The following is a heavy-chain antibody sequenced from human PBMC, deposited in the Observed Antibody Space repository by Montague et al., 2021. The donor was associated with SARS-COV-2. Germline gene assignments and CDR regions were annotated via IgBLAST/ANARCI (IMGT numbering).Heavy chain of an antibody. D-gene: IGHD5-12*01. J-gene: IGHJ4*02. CDR3: AHRRSGCDGNYFDY. CDR1: GFSLSTTGVG. Sequence: PALVKPTQTLTLTCTFSGFSLSTTGVGVAWIRQPPGKALEWLALIYSNDDKRYSPSLQSRLTITKDTSKNQVVLTMTNMDPVDTATYYCAHRRSGCDGNYFDYWGQGTLVTVSS. V-gene: IGHV2-5*01. CDR2: IYSNDDK.